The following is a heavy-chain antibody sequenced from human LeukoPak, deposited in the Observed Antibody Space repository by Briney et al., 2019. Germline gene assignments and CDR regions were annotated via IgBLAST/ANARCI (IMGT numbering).Heavy chain of an antibody. CDR1: GFTFSSYW. V-gene: IGHV3-7*01. CDR3: ARDLSSSHIDY. D-gene: IGHD6-13*01. Sequence: PGGSLRLSCAASGFTFSSYWMSWDRQAPGKGLEWVANIKQDGSEKYYVDSVKGRFTISRDNAKNSLYLQMNSLRAEDTAVYYCARDLSSSHIDYWGQGILVTVSS. J-gene: IGHJ4*02. CDR2: IKQDGSEK.